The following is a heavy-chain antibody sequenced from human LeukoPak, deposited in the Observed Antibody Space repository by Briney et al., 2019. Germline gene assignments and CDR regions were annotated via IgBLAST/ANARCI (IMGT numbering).Heavy chain of an antibody. CDR3: ARDNDYSFDY. D-gene: IGHD3-16*01. Sequence: PGGSLRLSCAASGFSLSDHHMDWVRQAPGKGLEWVGRIRKRGNSDTTEYAASVKGRFTIARDDSENPLFLQMNSLKTEDTALYYCARDNDYSFDYWGQGTLVTVSS. CDR2: IRKRGNSDTT. V-gene: IGHV3-72*01. CDR1: GFSLSDHH. J-gene: IGHJ4*02.